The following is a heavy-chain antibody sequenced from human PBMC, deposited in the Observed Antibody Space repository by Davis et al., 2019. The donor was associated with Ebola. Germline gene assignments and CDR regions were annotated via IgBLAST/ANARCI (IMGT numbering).Heavy chain of an antibody. CDR1: GFTFSDYY. V-gene: IGHV3-11*01. J-gene: IGHJ6*02. D-gene: IGHD5-12*01. CDR2: ISSSGSTI. CDR3: ARDGDIVATMGYYYYGMDV. Sequence: GESLKISCAASGFTFSDYYMSWIRQAPGKGLEWVSYISSSGSTIYYADSVKGRFTISRGNAKNSLYLQMNSLRAEDTAVYYCARDGDIVATMGYYYYGMDVWGQGTTVTVSS.